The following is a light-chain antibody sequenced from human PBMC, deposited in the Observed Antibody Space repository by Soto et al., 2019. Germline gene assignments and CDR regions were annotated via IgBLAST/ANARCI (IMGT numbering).Light chain of an antibody. J-gene: IGKJ1*01. V-gene: IGKV4-1*01. CDR3: QQYCVTPWT. CDR1: QSVLYKSNNQNC. Sequence: DSLLTQSPDSLSVSIDARATINCESSQSVLYKSNNQNCLAWYQQKPGQPPKLLIYWASTRESGVPDRFSGSGSETDFTLTITGLQAEDVAVYFCQQYCVTPWTFGQGTKVYIK. CDR2: WAS.